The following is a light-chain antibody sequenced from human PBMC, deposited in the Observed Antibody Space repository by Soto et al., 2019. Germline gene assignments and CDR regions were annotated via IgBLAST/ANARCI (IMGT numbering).Light chain of an antibody. CDR3: QQRFNWPRFT. CDR2: DAS. V-gene: IGKV3-11*01. J-gene: IGKJ2*01. Sequence: EIVLTQSPATLSLSPGERATLSCRASQSVSSYLAWYQQKPGQAPRLLIYDASNRATGIPARFSGGGSGTDFTLTISSLEPEDFAVYYCQQRFNWPRFTFGQGTKLXIK. CDR1: QSVSSY.